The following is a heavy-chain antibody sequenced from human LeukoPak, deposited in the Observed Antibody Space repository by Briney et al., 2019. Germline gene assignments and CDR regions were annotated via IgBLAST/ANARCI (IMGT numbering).Heavy chain of an antibody. Sequence: TGGSLRLSCAASGFTFSSYAMHWVRQAPGKGLEWVAVISYDGSNKYYADSVKGRFTISRDNSKNTLYLQMNSLRAEDTAIYYCAREDGYNPNQGFDYWGQGTLVTVSS. CDR3: AREDGYNPNQGFDY. J-gene: IGHJ4*02. CDR2: ISYDGSNK. D-gene: IGHD5-24*01. CDR1: GFTFSSYA. V-gene: IGHV3-30-3*01.